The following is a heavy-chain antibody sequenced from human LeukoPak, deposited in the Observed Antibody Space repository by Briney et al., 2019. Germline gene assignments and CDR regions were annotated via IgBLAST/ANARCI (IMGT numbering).Heavy chain of an antibody. CDR1: GFTFDDYA. J-gene: IGHJ4*02. D-gene: IGHD3-16*02. Sequence: GRSLRLSCAASGFTFDDYAMHWVRQAPGKGLEWVSGISWNSGSIGYADSVKGRFTISRDNAKNSLYLQMNSLRAEDTALYCCASGGVIVSWGQGTLVTVSS. CDR3: ASGGVIVS. CDR2: ISWNSGSI. V-gene: IGHV3-9*01.